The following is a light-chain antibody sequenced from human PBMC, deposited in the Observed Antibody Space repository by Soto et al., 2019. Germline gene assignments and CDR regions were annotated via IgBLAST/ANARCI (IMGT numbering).Light chain of an antibody. V-gene: IGKV1D-12*01. Sequence: DLQMTQSPSSVSASVGDRVTITCRASQGISSFLAWYQHKPGKAPKLLIYAASILHSGVPSRFSGSGSGTDFTLTISSLQPEDFATYYCQQTNGFPLTFGGGTKVEIK. J-gene: IGKJ4*01. CDR2: AAS. CDR1: QGISSF. CDR3: QQTNGFPLT.